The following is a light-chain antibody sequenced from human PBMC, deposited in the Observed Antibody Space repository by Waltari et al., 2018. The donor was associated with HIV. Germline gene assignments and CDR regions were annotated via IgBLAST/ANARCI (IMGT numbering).Light chain of an antibody. V-gene: IGLV3-1*01. Sequence: SDESSQPPSVSFSPGQTVSIPGSGAKLGEEYSCLYQQRPGQAPQLVIYQDTQVPPGLHRRFSGSNSGNTATLTISGIQAMDEADYYCQTWDSNTGVFGGGTKLTVL. CDR1: KLGEEY. CDR2: QDT. CDR3: QTWDSNTGV. J-gene: IGLJ3*02.